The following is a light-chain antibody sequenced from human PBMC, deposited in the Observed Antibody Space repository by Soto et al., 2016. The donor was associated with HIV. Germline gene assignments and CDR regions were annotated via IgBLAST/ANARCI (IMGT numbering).Light chain of an antibody. J-gene: IGKJ1*01. CDR1: RDIGND. CDR2: GAS. CDR3: LQLNNFPRT. V-gene: IGKV1-17*01. Sequence: DIQMTQSPSSLSASVGDIVTITCRASRDIGNDLGWYQQKPGQAPKRLIYGASSLESGVPSRFSGSRSATEFTLTISSLQPEDFATYYCLQLNNFPRTFGQGTKVEIQ.